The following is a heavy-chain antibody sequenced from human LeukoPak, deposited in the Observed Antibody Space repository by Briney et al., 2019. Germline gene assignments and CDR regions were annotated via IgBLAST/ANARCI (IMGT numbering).Heavy chain of an antibody. Sequence: GGSLSFSCAASGFTFSSYWMHWLRQAPGKGLVWFSRINSDGSSKSYADYVKGRFTISRDNDKNTLYLQMHSLRAEDTAVYYCARDPHDFLSGYYNYWGQGTLVTVSS. J-gene: IGHJ4*02. CDR3: ARDPHDFLSGYYNY. CDR1: GFTFSSYW. V-gene: IGHV3-74*01. CDR2: INSDGSSK. D-gene: IGHD3-3*01.